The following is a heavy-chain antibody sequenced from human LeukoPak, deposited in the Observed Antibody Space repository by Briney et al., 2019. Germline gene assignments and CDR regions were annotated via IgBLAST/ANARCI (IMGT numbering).Heavy chain of an antibody. CDR3: AREIYGALGCFVR. CDR1: GGSISIFY. V-gene: IGHV4-4*07. Sequence: SETLSHTCTVSGGSISIFYGSCIRQPAGKGLEWIGRIYTSGTTNYNPSLKSRVTISVDTSKNQFSLKLSSVTAADTAVYYCAREIYGALGCFVRWARGTLVTVSS. D-gene: IGHD4-17*01. J-gene: IGHJ5*02. CDR2: IYTSGTT.